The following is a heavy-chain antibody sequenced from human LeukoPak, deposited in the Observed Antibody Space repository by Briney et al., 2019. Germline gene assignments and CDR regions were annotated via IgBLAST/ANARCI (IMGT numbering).Heavy chain of an antibody. J-gene: IGHJ4*02. CDR1: GFTFSSYA. CDR3: AKDRLQIWSYVGIFDH. D-gene: IGHD5-18*01. CDR2: ISGSGGST. Sequence: GGSLRLSCAASGFTFSSYAMSWVRQAPGKGLEWVSAISGSGGSTYYADSVKGRFTISRDNSKNTLYLQMNSLRAEDTAVYFCAKDRLQIWSYVGIFDHWGQGALVTVSS. V-gene: IGHV3-23*01.